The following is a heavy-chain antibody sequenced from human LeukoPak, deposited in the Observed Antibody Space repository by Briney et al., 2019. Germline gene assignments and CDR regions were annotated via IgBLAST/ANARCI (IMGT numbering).Heavy chain of an antibody. CDR2: IYSGGST. CDR3: TLEWLSIARKYYFDY. J-gene: IGHJ4*02. V-gene: IGHV3-53*01. CDR1: GFTVSSNY. D-gene: IGHD3-3*01. Sequence: GGSLRLSCAASGFTVSSNYMSWVRQAPGKGLEWVSVIYSGGSTYYADSVKGRFTISRDSPKNTLYLQMNSLRAEDTAVYYCTLEWLSIARKYYFDYWGQGTLVTVSS.